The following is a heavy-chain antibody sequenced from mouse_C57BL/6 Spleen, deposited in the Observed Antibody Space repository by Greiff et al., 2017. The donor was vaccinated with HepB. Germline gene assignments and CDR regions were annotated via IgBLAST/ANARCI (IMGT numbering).Heavy chain of an antibody. V-gene: IGHV1-18*01. D-gene: IGHD2-3*01. J-gene: IGHJ4*01. CDR1: GYTFTDYN. CDR3: ARKDYDGYYGAMDY. CDR2: INPNNGGT. Sequence: VQLQQSGPELVKPGASVKIPCKASGYTFTDYNMDWVKQSHGKSLEWIGDINPNNGGTIYNQKFKGKATLTVDKSSSTAYMELRSLTSEDTAVYYCARKDYDGYYGAMDYWGQGTSVTVSS.